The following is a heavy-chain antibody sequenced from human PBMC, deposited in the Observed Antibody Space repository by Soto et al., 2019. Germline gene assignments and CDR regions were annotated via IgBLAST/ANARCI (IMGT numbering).Heavy chain of an antibody. CDR2: MEPSSGKT. J-gene: IGHJ4*02. CDR1: GYSFTSLD. D-gene: IGHD3-10*01. V-gene: IGHV1-8*01. CDR3: ARGVTAGVDY. Sequence: EASVKVSWKASGYSFTSLDINWVRQTTGQGLEWMGWMEPSSGKTGYAQRFQDRVTMTRDTSINTAYMELRSLTSDDTAFYYCARGVTAGVDYWGQGTLVTVSS.